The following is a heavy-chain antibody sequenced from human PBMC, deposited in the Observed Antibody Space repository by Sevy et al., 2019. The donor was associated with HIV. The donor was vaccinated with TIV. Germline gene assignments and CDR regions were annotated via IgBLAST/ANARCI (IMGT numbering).Heavy chain of an antibody. V-gene: IGHV4-31*03. Sequence: SETLSLTCTVSGGSISSGGYYWSWIRQHPGKGLEWIGYIYYSGSTYYNPSLKSRVTISVDTSKNQFSLKLSSVTAADTAVDYCARNAPYSSSWYFDYWGQGTLVTVSS. D-gene: IGHD6-13*01. CDR1: GGSISSGGYY. CDR2: IYYSGST. J-gene: IGHJ4*02. CDR3: ARNAPYSSSWYFDY.